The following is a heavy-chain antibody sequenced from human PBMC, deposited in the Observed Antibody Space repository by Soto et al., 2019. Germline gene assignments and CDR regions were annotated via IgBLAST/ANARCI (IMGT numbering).Heavy chain of an antibody. J-gene: IGHJ4*02. CDR1: GGSISSSSYY. D-gene: IGHD3-22*01. V-gene: IGHV4-39*01. Sequence: KTSETLSLTCTVSGGSISSSSYYWGWIRQPPGKGLEWIGSIYYSGSTYYNPSLKSRVTISVDTSKNQFSLKLSSVTAADTAVYYCARRSDSSGYYWGQGTLVTVS. CDR2: IYYSGST. CDR3: ARRSDSSGYY.